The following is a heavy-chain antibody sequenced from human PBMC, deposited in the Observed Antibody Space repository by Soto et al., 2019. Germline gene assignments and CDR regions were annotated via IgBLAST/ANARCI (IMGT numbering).Heavy chain of an antibody. CDR3: AKDRPHYYGSGSYYNVPYYYYMDV. Sequence: GGSLRLSCAASGFTFSSYAMSWVRQDPGKGLEWVSAISGSGGSTYYADSVKGRFTISRDNSKNTLYLQMNSLRAEDTAVYYCAKDRPHYYGSGSYYNVPYYYYMDVWGKGTTVTVSS. CDR1: GFTFSSYA. V-gene: IGHV3-23*01. CDR2: ISGSGGST. J-gene: IGHJ6*03. D-gene: IGHD3-10*01.